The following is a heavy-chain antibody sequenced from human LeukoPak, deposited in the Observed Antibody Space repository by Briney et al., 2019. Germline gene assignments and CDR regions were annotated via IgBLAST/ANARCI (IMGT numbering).Heavy chain of an antibody. CDR1: GFTFSSYA. V-gene: IGHV3-30*01. CDR3: ASIAARHDAFDI. Sequence: GGSLRLSCAASGFTFSSYAMHWARQAPGKGLEGVAVISYDGSNKYYADPVKGRFTISRDNSNHTLYLQMNSLRAEDTAVYYCASIAARHDAFDIWGQGTMVTVSS. J-gene: IGHJ3*02. D-gene: IGHD6-6*01. CDR2: ISYDGSNK.